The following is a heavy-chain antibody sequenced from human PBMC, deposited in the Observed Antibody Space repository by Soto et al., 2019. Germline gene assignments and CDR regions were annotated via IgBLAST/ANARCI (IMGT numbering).Heavy chain of an antibody. CDR2: INPSDGST. Sequence: ASVKVSCKASGYTFTSRYMHWVRQAPGQGLEWMGIINPSDGSTTYAQKFQGRVTMTTDTSTSTAYMELRSLRSDDTAVYYCARDFIVVVPAAFRYYYYGMDVWGQGTTVTVSS. V-gene: IGHV1-46*01. CDR3: ARDFIVVVPAAFRYYYYGMDV. J-gene: IGHJ6*02. CDR1: GYTFTSRY. D-gene: IGHD2-2*01.